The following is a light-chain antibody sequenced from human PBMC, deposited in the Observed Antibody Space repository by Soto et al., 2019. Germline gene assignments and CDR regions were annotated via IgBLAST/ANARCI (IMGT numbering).Light chain of an antibody. CDR2: AAS. Sequence: EIVMTQSPATLSVSPGERATLSCRASQSIRFNLAWYQQKPGQAPTLLMYAASTRATGIPGRFRGSGSGTEFTLTISSPQSEDFALYYCQQYDNWPLTFGGGTKVDI. J-gene: IGKJ4*01. V-gene: IGKV3-15*01. CDR1: QSIRFN. CDR3: QQYDNWPLT.